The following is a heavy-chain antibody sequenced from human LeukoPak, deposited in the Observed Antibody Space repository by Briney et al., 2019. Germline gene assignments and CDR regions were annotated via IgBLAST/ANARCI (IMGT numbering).Heavy chain of an antibody. J-gene: IGHJ4*02. CDR1: GGSFSGYY. D-gene: IGHD1-26*01. V-gene: IGHV4-59*01. CDR2: IYYSGST. CDR3: ARAPAVGATAMRNFDY. Sequence: SETLSLTCDVYGGSFSGYYWSWIRQPPGKGLEWIGYIYYSGSTNYNPSLKSRVTISVDTSKNQFSLKLSSVTAADTAVYYCARAPAVGATAMRNFDYWGQGTLVTVSS.